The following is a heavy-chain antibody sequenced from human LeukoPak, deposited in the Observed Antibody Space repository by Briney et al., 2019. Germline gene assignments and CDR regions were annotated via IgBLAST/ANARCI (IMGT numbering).Heavy chain of an antibody. CDR3: ARLFNGEPLDY. V-gene: IGHV4-38-2*02. CDR1: GYSISSGYY. Sequence: SETLSLTCTVSGYSISSGYYWGWIRQPPGKGLEWIGSIYHSGSTYYNPSLKSRVTISVDTSKNQFSLKLSSVTAADTAVYYCARLFNGEPLDYWGQGTLVTVSS. CDR2: IYHSGST. J-gene: IGHJ4*02. D-gene: IGHD3-10*01.